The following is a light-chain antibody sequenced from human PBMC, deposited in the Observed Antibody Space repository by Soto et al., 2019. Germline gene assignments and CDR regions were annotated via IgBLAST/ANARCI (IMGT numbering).Light chain of an antibody. CDR1: QDVSSSY. CDR3: QQYGSSQPRIT. CDR2: AAC. Sequence: GERATLCCRASQDVSSSYLVWYQQQPGQAPRLLIIAACSRATGIPDRFSCSGTGTYITLTISRLEPEDYALYYCQQYGSSQPRITFGQGTRLEIK. V-gene: IGKV3-20*01. J-gene: IGKJ5*01.